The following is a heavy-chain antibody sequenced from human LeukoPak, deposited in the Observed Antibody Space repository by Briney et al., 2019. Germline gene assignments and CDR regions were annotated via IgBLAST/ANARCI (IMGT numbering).Heavy chain of an antibody. CDR2: ISVGNGNT. J-gene: IGHJ4*02. Sequence: ASVKVSCKASGYTFTNYAIHWVRQAPGQRLEWMGWISVGNGNTKYSQKFQGRVTITRDTSASTVYMDLSSLRSEDTAVYYCARDHDYDYLWGSYRYDLGFDYWGQGTLVTVSS. CDR1: GYTFTNYA. D-gene: IGHD3-16*02. V-gene: IGHV1-3*01. CDR3: ARDHDYDYLWGSYRYDLGFDY.